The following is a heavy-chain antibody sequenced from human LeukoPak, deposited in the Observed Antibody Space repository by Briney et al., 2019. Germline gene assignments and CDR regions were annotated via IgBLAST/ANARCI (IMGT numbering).Heavy chain of an antibody. Sequence: GASVKVSCKASGYTFTSYYMHWVRQAPGQGLEWMGIINPSGGSTSYAQKFQGRVTMTRDTSTSTVYMELSSLRSEDTAVYYCARGAPRDSSGWYQDFDYWGQGTLVTVSS. CDR1: GYTFTSYY. CDR2: INPSGGST. V-gene: IGHV1-46*01. D-gene: IGHD6-19*01. J-gene: IGHJ4*02. CDR3: ARGAPRDSSGWYQDFDY.